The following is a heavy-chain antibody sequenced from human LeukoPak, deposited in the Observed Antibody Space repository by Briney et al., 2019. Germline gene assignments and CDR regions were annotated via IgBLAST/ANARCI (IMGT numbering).Heavy chain of an antibody. J-gene: IGHJ5*02. CDR1: GGSISSSSYY. CDR2: IYYSGST. Sequence: SETLSLTCTVSGGSISSSSYYWGWIRQPPGKGLEWIGSIYYSGSTYYNPSLKSRVTISVDTSKKNFSLKLRSVTAADTAVYYCARGLFHGDPWGQGTLVTVSS. V-gene: IGHV4-39*07. CDR3: ARGLFHGDP.